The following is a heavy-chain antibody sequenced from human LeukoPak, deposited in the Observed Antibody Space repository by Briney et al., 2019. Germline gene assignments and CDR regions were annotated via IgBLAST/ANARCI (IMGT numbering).Heavy chain of an antibody. CDR3: AKDAWYSSSRRGWFDP. J-gene: IGHJ5*02. D-gene: IGHD6-13*01. CDR1: GGSISNSSHY. V-gene: IGHV3-23*01. Sequence: PSETLSLTCTVSGGSISNSSHYWGWVRQPPGKGLEWVSAISGSGSNTYYADSVKGRFTISRDNSKNTLYLQMNSLTAEDTAVYYCAKDAWYSSSRRGWFDPWGQGTLVTVSS. CDR2: ISGSGSNT.